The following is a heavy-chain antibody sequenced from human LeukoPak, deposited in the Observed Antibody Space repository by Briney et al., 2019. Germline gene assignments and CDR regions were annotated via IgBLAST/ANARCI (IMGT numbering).Heavy chain of an antibody. CDR1: GGSISGYY. D-gene: IGHD2-2*01. J-gene: IGHJ4*02. CDR3: ARLPCREYQLAFDC. V-gene: IGHV4-59*08. Sequence: PSETLSLTCTVSGGSISGYYWSWIRQPPGKGLEWIGYISYSGNTNYNPSLKSRCTISVDTSKNQFSLKLNSVIAADTAVYSCARLPCREYQLAFDCWGQGTLVTVSS. CDR2: ISYSGNT.